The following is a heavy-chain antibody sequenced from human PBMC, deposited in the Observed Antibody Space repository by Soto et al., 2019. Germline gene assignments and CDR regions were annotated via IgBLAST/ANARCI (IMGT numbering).Heavy chain of an antibody. D-gene: IGHD5-18*01. CDR3: ARMESFGSLNWFDP. CDR2: MNPGSGGT. J-gene: IGHJ5*02. V-gene: IGHV1-8*02. CDR1: GYTFTNND. Sequence: ASVKVSCTASGYTFTNNDVSWVRQATGQGLEWMGWMNPGSGGTGYAQKFQGRVTMTRDISIATAYMELNSLTSEDTAIYYCARMESFGSLNWFDPWGQGTLVTVSS.